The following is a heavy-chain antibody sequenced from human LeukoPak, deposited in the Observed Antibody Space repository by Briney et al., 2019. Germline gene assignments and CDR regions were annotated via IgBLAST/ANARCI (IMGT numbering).Heavy chain of an antibody. V-gene: IGHV3-21*01. Sequence: GGSLRLSCAASGFTFSSYAMSWVRQAPGKGLEWVSSISSSSSYIYYADSVKGRFTISRDNAKNSLYLQMNSLRAEDTAVYYCAIAFQEQQLGAWGQGTLVTVSS. J-gene: IGHJ5*02. CDR2: ISSSSSYI. CDR3: AIAFQEQQLGA. D-gene: IGHD6-13*01. CDR1: GFTFSSYA.